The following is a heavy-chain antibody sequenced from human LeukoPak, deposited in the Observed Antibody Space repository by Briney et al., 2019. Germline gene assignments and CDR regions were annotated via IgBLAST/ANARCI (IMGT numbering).Heavy chain of an antibody. V-gene: IGHV5-51*01. J-gene: IGHJ3*02. CDR3: ALSPGSPQDAFDI. D-gene: IGHD1-26*01. CDR1: GYSFTSYW. Sequence: GESLKISCRGSGYSFTSYWIGWVRQMPGKGLEWMGIIYPGDSDTRYSPSFQGQVTISADKSISTAYLQWSSLKASDTAMYYCALSPGSPQDAFDIWGQGTMVTVSS. CDR2: IYPGDSDT.